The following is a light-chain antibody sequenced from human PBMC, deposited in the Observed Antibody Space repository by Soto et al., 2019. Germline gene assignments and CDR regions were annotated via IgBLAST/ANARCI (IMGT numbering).Light chain of an antibody. Sequence: DIVMTQSPDSLAVSLGERATINCKSSQSVLYTSSNKNYLAWYQQKAGQPPKLLIYWASTRESGVPDRFSGSGSGTEFTLTISSLQAEDVAVYYCQQYYSTPYTFGQGTKLEIK. CDR1: QSVLYTSSNKNY. CDR3: QQYYSTPYT. V-gene: IGKV4-1*01. CDR2: WAS. J-gene: IGKJ2*01.